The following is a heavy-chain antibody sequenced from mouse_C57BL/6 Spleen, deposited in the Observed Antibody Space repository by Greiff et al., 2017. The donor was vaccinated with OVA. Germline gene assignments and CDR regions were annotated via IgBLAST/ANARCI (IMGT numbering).Heavy chain of an antibody. Sequence: QVQLKQPGAELVMPGASVKLSCKASGYTFTSYWMHWVKQRPGQGLEWIGEIDPSDSYTNYNQKFKGKSTLTVDKSSSTAYMQLSSLTSEDSAVYYCARRYGSSYDWYFDVWGTGTTVTVSS. D-gene: IGHD1-1*01. CDR3: ARRYGSSYDWYFDV. CDR1: GYTFTSYW. J-gene: IGHJ1*03. CDR2: IDPSDSYT. V-gene: IGHV1-69*01.